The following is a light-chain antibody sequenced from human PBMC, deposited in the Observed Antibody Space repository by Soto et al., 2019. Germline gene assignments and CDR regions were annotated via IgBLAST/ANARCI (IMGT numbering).Light chain of an antibody. CDR3: AAWDDRLNGVL. CDR2: NNI. CDR1: SSNIGSNP. V-gene: IGLV1-44*01. J-gene: IGLJ2*01. Sequence: QSVLTQPPSASGTPGQRVTISCSGSSSNIGSNPVHWYQQLPGTAPKLLIHNNIQRPSGVPDRFSASKSGTSASLAISGLQSEDEADYYCAAWDDRLNGVLFGGGTKLTVL.